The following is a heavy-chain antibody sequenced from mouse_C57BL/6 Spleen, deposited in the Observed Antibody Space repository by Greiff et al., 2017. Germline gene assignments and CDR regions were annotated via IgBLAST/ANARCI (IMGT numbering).Heavy chain of an antibody. CDR3: ARPAYYSNYFDY. J-gene: IGHJ2*01. Sequence: EVQVVESGGGLVKPGGSLKLSCAASGFTFSSYAMSWVRQTPEKRLEWVATISDGGSYTYYPDNVKGRFTISRDNAKNNLYLQMSHLKSEDTAMYYCARPAYYSNYFDYWGKGTTLTVSS. CDR2: ISDGGSYT. CDR1: GFTFSSYA. D-gene: IGHD2-5*01. V-gene: IGHV5-4*01.